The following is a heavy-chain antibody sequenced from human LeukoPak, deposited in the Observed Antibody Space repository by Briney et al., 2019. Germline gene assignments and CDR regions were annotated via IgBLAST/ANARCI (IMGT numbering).Heavy chain of an antibody. CDR1: GYTLTELS. D-gene: IGHD3-22*01. Sequence: ASVKVSCKVSGYTLTELSMHWVRQAPGKGLEWMGGFDPEDGETIYAQKFQGRVTMTEDTSTDTAYMELSSLRSEDTAVYYCATPPNYYDSSGYYLYAIDIWGQGTMVTVSS. CDR3: ATPPNYYDSSGYYLYAIDI. J-gene: IGHJ3*02. CDR2: FDPEDGET. V-gene: IGHV1-24*01.